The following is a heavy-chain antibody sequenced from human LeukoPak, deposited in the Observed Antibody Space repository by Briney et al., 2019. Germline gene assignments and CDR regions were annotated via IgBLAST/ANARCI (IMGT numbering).Heavy chain of an antibody. D-gene: IGHD5-24*01. J-gene: IGHJ3*02. V-gene: IGHV3-21*01. CDR3: AREMATKLVAFDI. Sequence: GGSLRLSCAASGFTFSSYSMNWVRQAPGKGLEWVSSISSSSSYIYYADSVKGRFTISRDNAKNSLYLQMNSLRAEDTAVYYCAREMATKLVAFDIWGQGTMVTVSS. CDR1: GFTFSSYS. CDR2: ISSSSSYI.